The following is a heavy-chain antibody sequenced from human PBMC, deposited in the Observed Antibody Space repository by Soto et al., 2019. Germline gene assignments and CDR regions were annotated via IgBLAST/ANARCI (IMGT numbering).Heavy chain of an antibody. CDR2: INHSGST. Sequence: SETLSLTCGVYCGSFSGYYWSWIRQPPGKGLEWIGEINHSGSTNYNPSLKSRVTISVDTSKNQFSLKLSSVTAADTAVYYCARGGVSRWFDPWGQGTLVTVSS. J-gene: IGHJ5*02. D-gene: IGHD6-13*01. CDR3: ARGGVSRWFDP. V-gene: IGHV4-34*01. CDR1: CGSFSGYY.